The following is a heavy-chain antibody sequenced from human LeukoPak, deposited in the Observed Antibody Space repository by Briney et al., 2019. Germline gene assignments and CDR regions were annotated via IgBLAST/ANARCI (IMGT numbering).Heavy chain of an antibody. CDR2: ISGSASST. V-gene: IGHV3-23*01. D-gene: IGHD3-10*01. CDR3: AKDRRAGSYDY. J-gene: IGHJ4*02. CDR1: GFTFSSYA. Sequence: PGGSLRLSCAASGFTFSSYAMNWVRQAPGKGLEWVSAISGSASSTYYADSVKGRFTISRDNSKNTLYLQMNSLRAEDTAVYYCAKDRRAGSYDYWDQGTLVTVSS.